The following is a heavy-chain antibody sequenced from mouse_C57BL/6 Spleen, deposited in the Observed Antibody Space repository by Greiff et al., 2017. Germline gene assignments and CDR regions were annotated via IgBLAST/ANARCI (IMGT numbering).Heavy chain of an antibody. CDR1: GYTFTSYW. CDR2: IDPSDSYT. J-gene: IGHJ2*01. D-gene: IGHD1-1*01. V-gene: IGHV1-50*01. CDR3: ARGYGSSWRYFDY. Sequence: QVQLQQPGAELVKPGASVKLSCKASGYTFTSYWMQWVKQRPGQGLEWIGEIDPSDSYTNYNQKFKGKATLTVDTSSSTAYMQLSSLTSEDSAVYYCARGYGSSWRYFDYWGQGTTLTVSS.